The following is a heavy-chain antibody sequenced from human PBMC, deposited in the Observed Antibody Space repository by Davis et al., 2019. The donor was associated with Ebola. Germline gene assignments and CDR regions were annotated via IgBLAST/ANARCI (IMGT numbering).Heavy chain of an antibody. D-gene: IGHD5-18*01. Sequence: HTGGSLRLSCVVSGFNFSSYWMHWVRQAPGKGLVWVSRINSDGSSTSYADSVKGRFTISRDNSKNTLYLQMNSLRAEDTAVYYCAGDPDTAMASDAFDIWGQGTMVTVSS. CDR3: AGDPDTAMASDAFDI. CDR2: INSDGSST. V-gene: IGHV3-74*01. CDR1: GFNFSSYW. J-gene: IGHJ3*02.